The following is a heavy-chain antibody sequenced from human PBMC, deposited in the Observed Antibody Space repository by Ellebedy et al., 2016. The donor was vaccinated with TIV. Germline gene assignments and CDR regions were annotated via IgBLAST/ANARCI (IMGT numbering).Heavy chain of an antibody. V-gene: IGHV1-46*01. CDR3: ARSTVRGKYYFDY. Sequence: AASVKVSCKASGYTFTSYYMHWVRQAPGLGLEWMGIINPSGWSTSYAQKFQGRITVTRDTSTITLYMELSSLRSEDTAVYYCARSTVRGKYYFDYWGQGTLVTVSS. CDR2: INPSGWST. CDR1: GYTFTSYY. D-gene: IGHD3-10*01. J-gene: IGHJ4*02.